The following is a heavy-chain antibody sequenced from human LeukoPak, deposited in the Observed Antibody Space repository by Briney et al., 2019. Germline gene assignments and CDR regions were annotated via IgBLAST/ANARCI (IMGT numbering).Heavy chain of an antibody. V-gene: IGHV3-43D*03. CDR2: ISWDGGST. CDR3: AKGAPGEVHYMDV. D-gene: IGHD3-10*01. Sequence: GGSLRLSCAASGFTFDDYAMHWVRQAPGKGLEWVSLISWDGGSTYYAHSVKGRFTISRDNSKNSLYMQMNSLRAEDTALYYCAKGAPGEVHYMDVWGKGTTVTVSS. CDR1: GFTFDDYA. J-gene: IGHJ6*03.